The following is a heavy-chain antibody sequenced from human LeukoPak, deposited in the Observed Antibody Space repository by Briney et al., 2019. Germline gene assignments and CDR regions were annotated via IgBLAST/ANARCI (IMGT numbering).Heavy chain of an antibody. CDR3: ASSRDGYFDY. Sequence: PGGSLRPSCAASGFTFSSYWMHWVRQAPGKGLVWVSRIKTDGSSTSYADSVKGRFTISRDNAKNTLYLQMNSLRTEDTAVYYCASSRDGYFDYWGQGTLVTVSS. V-gene: IGHV3-74*01. CDR1: GFTFSSYW. D-gene: IGHD5-24*01. J-gene: IGHJ4*02. CDR2: IKTDGSST.